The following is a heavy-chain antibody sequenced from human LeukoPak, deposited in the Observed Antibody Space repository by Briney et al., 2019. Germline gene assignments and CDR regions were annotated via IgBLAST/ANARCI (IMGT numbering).Heavy chain of an antibody. D-gene: IGHD2-21*02. V-gene: IGHV4-59*08. CDR2: IYYSGST. CDR3: ARHLGDEDAFDI. CDR1: GGSISSYY. J-gene: IGHJ3*02. Sequence: IPSETLSLTCTVSGGSISSYYWSWIRQPPGEGLEWIGYIYYSGSTNYNPSLKSRVTISVDTSKNQFSLKLSSVTAADTAVYYCARHLGDEDAFDIWGQGTMVTVSS.